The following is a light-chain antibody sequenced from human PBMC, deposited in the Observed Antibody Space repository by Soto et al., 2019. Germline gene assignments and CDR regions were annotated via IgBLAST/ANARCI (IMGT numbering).Light chain of an antibody. CDR2: SNN. Sequence: QSVLTQPPSASGTPGQRVTIFFSGRGSNIGSNTVNWYQQLPGTAPKLLIYSNNQRPSGVPDRFSGSKSGTSASLAISGLQSEDEADYYCAAWDDSLNGRVFGGGTKVTVL. V-gene: IGLV1-44*01. CDR3: AAWDDSLNGRV. CDR1: GSNIGSNT. J-gene: IGLJ3*02.